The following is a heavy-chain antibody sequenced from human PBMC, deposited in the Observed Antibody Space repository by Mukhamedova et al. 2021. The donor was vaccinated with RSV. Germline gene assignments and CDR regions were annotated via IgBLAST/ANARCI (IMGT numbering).Heavy chain of an antibody. J-gene: IGHJ4*02. CDR3: ASSTYYDFWSGYSYFAY. D-gene: IGHD3-3*01. V-gene: IGHV4-30-4*01. CDR2: IYYSGST. Sequence: GLEWIGYIYYSGSTYYNPSLKSRVTISVDTSKNQFSLKLSSVTAADTAGYYCASSTYYDFWSGYSYFAYWGQGTLVTASS.